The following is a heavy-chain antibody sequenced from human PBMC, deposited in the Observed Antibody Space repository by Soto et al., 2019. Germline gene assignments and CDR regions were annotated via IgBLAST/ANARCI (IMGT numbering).Heavy chain of an antibody. CDR1: GGSISNYY. CDR2: IYYSGST. J-gene: IGHJ4*02. Sequence: PSETLSLTCTVSGGSISNYYSSWIRQPPGEGLEWIGYIYYSGSTNYNPSLKSRVTISVDTSKNQFSLKLTSVTAADTALYYCARHRYSYGVYYFDYWGQGTLVTVSS. D-gene: IGHD5-18*01. CDR3: ARHRYSYGVYYFDY. V-gene: IGHV4-59*08.